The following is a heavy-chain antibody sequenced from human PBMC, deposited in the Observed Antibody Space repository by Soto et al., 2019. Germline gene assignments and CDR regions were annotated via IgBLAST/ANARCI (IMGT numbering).Heavy chain of an antibody. J-gene: IGHJ4*02. CDR1: GGSISSYY. V-gene: IGHV4-59*01. CDR2: IYYSGST. D-gene: IGHD6-19*01. CDR3: ARVAVAGTRVDY. Sequence: PSETLSLACTVSGGSISSYYWSWFRQPPGKGLEWIGYIYYSGSTNYNPSLKSRVTISVDTSKNQFSLKLSSVTAADTAVYYCARVAVAGTRVDYWGQGTLVTVSS.